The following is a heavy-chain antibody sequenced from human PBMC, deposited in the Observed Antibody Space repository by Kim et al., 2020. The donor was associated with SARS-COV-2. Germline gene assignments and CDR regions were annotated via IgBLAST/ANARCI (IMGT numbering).Heavy chain of an antibody. J-gene: IGHJ4*02. CDR2: K. D-gene: IGHD2-21*02. Sequence: KYHADSVKCRFTISRNNSKNTLYLQMNSLRGEDTAVYFCARDYGGNSGIDYWGQGSLVTVSS. CDR3: ARDYGGNSGIDY. V-gene: IGHV3-30*03.